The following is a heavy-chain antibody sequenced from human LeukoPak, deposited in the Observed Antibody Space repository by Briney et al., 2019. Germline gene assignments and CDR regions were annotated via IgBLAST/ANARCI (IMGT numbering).Heavy chain of an antibody. J-gene: IGHJ5*02. CDR1: GFTVSSNY. V-gene: IGHV3-53*01. CDR2: IYSGGST. D-gene: IGHD5-18*01. CDR3: PRGYSYGYNWFDP. Sequence: GGSLRLSCAASGFTVSSNYMSWVRQAPGKGLEGGSVIYSGGSTYYAESVKGRFPISRHNSKNPLYLQMNSLRDEATAVYHCPRGYSYGYNWFDPWGQGTLVTVSS.